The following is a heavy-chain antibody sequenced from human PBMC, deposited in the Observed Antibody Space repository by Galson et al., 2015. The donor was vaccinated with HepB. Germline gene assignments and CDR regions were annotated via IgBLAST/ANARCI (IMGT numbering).Heavy chain of an antibody. D-gene: IGHD3-9*01. CDR3: ARDETVLRHFGWLSN. J-gene: IGHJ4*02. V-gene: IGHV3-74*01. Sequence: SLRLSCAASGFTFSSYWMHWVRQAPGKGLVWVSRINRDGSSTTYADSVKGRFTVSRDNAKNTLYLQMNSLRAEDTAVYYCARDETVLRHFGWLSNWGQGTLVTVSS. CDR2: INRDGSST. CDR1: GFTFSSYW.